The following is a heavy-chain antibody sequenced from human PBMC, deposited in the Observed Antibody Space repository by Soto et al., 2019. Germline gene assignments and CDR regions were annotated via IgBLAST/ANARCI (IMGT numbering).Heavy chain of an antibody. CDR3: GREGRHGSGSSGYVMDV. Sequence: PGGSLRLSCAASGFTFSSYAMHWVRQTPGKGLEWVAVISYDGSNKYYADSVKGRFTISRDNSKNTLHLQMNSLRAEATAVYYCGREGRHGSGSSGYVMDVWGQGT. J-gene: IGHJ6*02. D-gene: IGHD3-10*01. CDR1: GFTFSSYA. V-gene: IGHV3-30-3*01. CDR2: ISYDGSNK.